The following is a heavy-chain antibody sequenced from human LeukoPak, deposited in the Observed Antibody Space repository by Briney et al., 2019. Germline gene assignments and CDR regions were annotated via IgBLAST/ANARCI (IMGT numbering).Heavy chain of an antibody. J-gene: IGHJ5*02. CDR1: GYSHVELS. CDR2: LDPEDDET. V-gene: IGHV1-24*01. CDR3: TNGGGSYSWFDP. Sequence: GASVKVSCKVSGYSHVELSMHWVRQAPGKGLEWTGGLDPEDDETIYAQKFQGRVTTTEDTSTETAYMELTSLTSEDTAVYYCTNGGGSYSWFDPWGQGTLVTVSS. D-gene: IGHD1-26*01.